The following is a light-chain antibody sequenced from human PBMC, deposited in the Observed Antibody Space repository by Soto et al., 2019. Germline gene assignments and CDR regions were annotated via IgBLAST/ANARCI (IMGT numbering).Light chain of an antibody. V-gene: IGLV1-44*01. CDR3: ASWDDSLNGHV. CDR1: SSNIASNT. Sequence: VLTQPPSASGTPGQRVTVSCSGSSSNIASNTVNWYQQLPGTAPKLLIYSNDQRPSGVPDRFSASKSGTSASLAISGLQSEDEADYYCASWDDSLNGHVFGTGTKLTVL. CDR2: SND. J-gene: IGLJ1*01.